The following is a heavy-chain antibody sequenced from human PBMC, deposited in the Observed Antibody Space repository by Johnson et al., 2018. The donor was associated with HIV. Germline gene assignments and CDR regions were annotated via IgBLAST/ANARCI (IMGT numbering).Heavy chain of an antibody. J-gene: IGHJ3*02. CDR1: GFTFSSYG. V-gene: IGHV3-30*02. CDR2: IRSDGSNK. CDR3: AKDQTPHLAAAVDDAFDI. D-gene: IGHD6-13*01. Sequence: QVQLVESGGGVVQPGGSLRLSCAASGFTFSSYGMHWVRQAPGKGLEWVAFIRSDGSNKYYADSVKGRFNISRDNSKNTLHLQMNSLRAEDTAVYYCAKDQTPHLAAAVDDAFDIWGQGTMVTVSS.